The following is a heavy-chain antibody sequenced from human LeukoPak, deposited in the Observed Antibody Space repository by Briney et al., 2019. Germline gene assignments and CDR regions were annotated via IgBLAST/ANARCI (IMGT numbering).Heavy chain of an antibody. V-gene: IGHV4-59*01. Sequence: SETLSLTCTVSGGSITNYFWSWIRQPPGKGLEWIGYIYYSGSTTYNPSLKNRVSISVDTSKNHFSLRLSSATAADTAVYYCARDGLGITGTGLDYWGQGVLVTVSS. CDR2: IYYSGST. CDR3: ARDGLGITGTGLDY. J-gene: IGHJ4*02. D-gene: IGHD1-7*01. CDR1: GGSITNYF.